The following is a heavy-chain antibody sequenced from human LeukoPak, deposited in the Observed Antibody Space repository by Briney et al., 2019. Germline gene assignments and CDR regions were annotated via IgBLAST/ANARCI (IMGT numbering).Heavy chain of an antibody. J-gene: IGHJ3*02. CDR1: GGSFSGYY. D-gene: IGHD3-22*01. CDR3: ARDSTYYYDSSGYYLDAFDI. CDR2: INHSGST. Sequence: PSETLSLTCAVYGGSFSGYYWSWIRQPPGKGLEWIGEINHSGSTNYNPSLKSRVTISVDTSKNQFSLKLSSVTAADTAVYYCARDSTYYYDSSGYYLDAFDIWGQGTMVTVSS. V-gene: IGHV4-34*01.